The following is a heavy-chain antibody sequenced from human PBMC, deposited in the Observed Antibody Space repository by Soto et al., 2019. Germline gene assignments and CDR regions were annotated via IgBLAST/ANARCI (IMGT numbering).Heavy chain of an antibody. J-gene: IGHJ4*02. CDR2: IIGNDGST. V-gene: IGHV3-23*01. CDR1: GFTFNLYT. Sequence: EVQLLESGGELVQPGRSLRLSCAASGFTFNLYTMTWVRQTPGKGLEWVSSIIGNDGSTYYADAVKGRFTISRDNSKNMLYLQMNSLRVDDTAIYYCTKYKWPDGVWDFDYWGQGTLVTVSS. D-gene: IGHD1-20*01. CDR3: TKYKWPDGVWDFDY.